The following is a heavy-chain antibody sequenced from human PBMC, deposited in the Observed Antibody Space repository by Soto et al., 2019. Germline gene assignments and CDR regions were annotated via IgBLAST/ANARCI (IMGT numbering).Heavy chain of an antibody. V-gene: IGHV4-4*07. Sequence: QVQLQESGPVMVKPSETLSLICTGSGGSIGRYYWSWIRQPAGKGLEWIGRIRTPGYTNYNPSLKSRVTISVDSSKNEFSLNLRSVTAADTAIYYCARDDTTTWDYFDYWGQGAPVTVSS. J-gene: IGHJ4*02. CDR3: ARDDTTTWDYFDY. CDR1: GGSIGRYY. D-gene: IGHD7-27*01. CDR2: IRTPGYT.